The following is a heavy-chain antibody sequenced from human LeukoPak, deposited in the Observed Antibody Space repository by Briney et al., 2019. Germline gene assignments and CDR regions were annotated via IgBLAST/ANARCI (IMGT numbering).Heavy chain of an antibody. CDR3: ARGGTMIVVPLGWFDP. CDR2: IHTSGSA. V-gene: IGHV4-4*07. D-gene: IGHD3-22*01. J-gene: IGHJ5*02. CDR1: GGSIGRYY. Sequence: SETLSLTCTVSGGSIGRYYWSWIRQPAGKGLEWIGRIHTSGSANYNPSLKSRVTMSVGTSQIQFSLQLTSVTAADTAVYYCARGGTMIVVPLGWFDPWGQGTLVTVSS.